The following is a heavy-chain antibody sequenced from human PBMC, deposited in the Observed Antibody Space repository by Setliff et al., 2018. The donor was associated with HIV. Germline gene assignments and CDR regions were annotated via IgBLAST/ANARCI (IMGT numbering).Heavy chain of an antibody. J-gene: IGHJ4*02. V-gene: IGHV1-69*06. Sequence: SVKVSCKASGDTFRSYAISWVRQAPGQGLEWMGRIIPILATSNYTQKFQGRVTITAETSATTSYMELSGLRSADTGIYYCARGGLTAPTGYWGRGTLVTVSS. CDR1: GDTFRSYA. CDR3: ARGGLTAPTGY. CDR2: IIPILATS. D-gene: IGHD3-9*01.